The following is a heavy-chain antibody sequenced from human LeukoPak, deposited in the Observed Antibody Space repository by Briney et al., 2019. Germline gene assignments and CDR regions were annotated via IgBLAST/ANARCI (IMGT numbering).Heavy chain of an antibody. CDR3: ARDGQRGNY. CDR2: ISSSSRHI. D-gene: IGHD3-10*01. Sequence: GGSLRLSCAASGFTFSRYSMNWVRQAPGKGLEWVSSISSSSRHIYYADSVKGRFTNSRDNAKNSLYLQMSSLRVEDTAVYYCARDGQRGNYWGQGTLVTVSS. J-gene: IGHJ4*02. CDR1: GFTFSRYS. V-gene: IGHV3-21*01.